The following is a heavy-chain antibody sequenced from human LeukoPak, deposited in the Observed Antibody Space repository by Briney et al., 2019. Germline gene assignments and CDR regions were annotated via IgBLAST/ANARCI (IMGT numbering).Heavy chain of an antibody. D-gene: IGHD3-9*01. CDR3: AALTGHYLDLDAFDI. CDR2: IYHSGST. CDR1: GYSISSGYY. J-gene: IGHJ3*02. Sequence: PSETLSLTCAVSGYSISSGYYWGWIRQPPGKGLEWIGSIYHSGSTYYNPSLKSRVTISVDTSKNQFSLKLSSVTAADTAVYYCAALTGHYLDLDAFDIWGQGTMVTVSS. V-gene: IGHV4-38-2*01.